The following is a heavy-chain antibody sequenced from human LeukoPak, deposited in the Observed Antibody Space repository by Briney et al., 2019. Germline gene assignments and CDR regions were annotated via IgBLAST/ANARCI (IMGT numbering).Heavy chain of an antibody. CDR1: GFTFSSYE. D-gene: IGHD3-22*01. CDR3: ARDSAAEYYDSSTYNSLFDY. Sequence: GGSLRLSCVASGFTFSSYEMNWVRQAPGKGLEWVSSISSSSSYIYYADSVKGRFTISRDNAKNSLYLQMNSLRAEDTAVYYCARDSAAEYYDSSTYNSLFDYWGQGTLVTVSS. V-gene: IGHV3-21*01. CDR2: ISSSSSYI. J-gene: IGHJ4*02.